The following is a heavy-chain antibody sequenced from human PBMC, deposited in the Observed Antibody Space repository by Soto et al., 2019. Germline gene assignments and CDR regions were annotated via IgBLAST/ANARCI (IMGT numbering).Heavy chain of an antibody. D-gene: IGHD3-10*01. J-gene: IGHJ6*02. V-gene: IGHV3-21*01. CDR3: ARACAGGLLWTLRQGRYYYYGMDV. CDR1: GFTFSSYS. CDR2: ISSSSSYI. Sequence: SLRLSCVASGFTFSSYSMNWVRQAQGKALEWVSCISSSSSYIYCADSVKGRFTISRDNAKNSLYLQMNSLRAEETAVYYCARACAGGLLWTLRQGRYYYYGMDVWGQGTTVTVSS.